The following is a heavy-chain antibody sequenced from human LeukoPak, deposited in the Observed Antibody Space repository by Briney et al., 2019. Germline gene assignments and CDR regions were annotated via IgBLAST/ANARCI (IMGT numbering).Heavy chain of an antibody. CDR3: ARGWYDSSGYCYGIDDYYYYMDV. CDR1: GYTFTSYG. J-gene: IGHJ6*03. V-gene: IGHV1-18*01. D-gene: IGHD3-22*01. Sequence: GASVKVSCKASGYTFTSYGISWVRQAPGQGLEWMGWISAYNGNTNYAQKLQGRVTMTTDTSTSTAYMELRSLRSDDTAVYYCARGWYDSSGYCYGIDDYYYYMDVWGKGTTVTVSS. CDR2: ISAYNGNT.